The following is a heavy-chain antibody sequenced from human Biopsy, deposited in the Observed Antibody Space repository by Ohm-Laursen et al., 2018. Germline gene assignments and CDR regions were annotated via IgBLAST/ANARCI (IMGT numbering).Heavy chain of an antibody. CDR3: AREAIGYQLPCDD. J-gene: IGHJ4*02. CDR2: IIPILRTT. Sequence: SVKVSCKSPTGTFNSYGIIWVRQAPGQGLEWMGRIIPILRTTAYAQTFLGRVAITADSPTSTVDMELTSLTSDDTAVYFCAREAIGYQLPCDDWGQGTLVTVSS. D-gene: IGHD2-2*01. V-gene: IGHV1-69*11. CDR1: TGTFNSYG.